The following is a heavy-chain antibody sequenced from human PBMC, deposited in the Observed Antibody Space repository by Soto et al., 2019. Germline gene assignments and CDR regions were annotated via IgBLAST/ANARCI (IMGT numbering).Heavy chain of an antibody. J-gene: IGHJ5*02. Sequence: GPTTVNPIQSLTMSCTFSGFSLSPSGVGVGWIRQPPGTALERLAFIYWNDDNRYSPSLECWLAIANDPSKDQVYLTMTTMDPMDTTTYCCSHRGPPNKSAANLFDPRGQGT. D-gene: IGHD6-25*01. CDR3: SHRGPPNKSAANLFDP. CDR2: IYWNDDN. V-gene: IGHV2-5*01. CDR1: GFSLSPSGVG.